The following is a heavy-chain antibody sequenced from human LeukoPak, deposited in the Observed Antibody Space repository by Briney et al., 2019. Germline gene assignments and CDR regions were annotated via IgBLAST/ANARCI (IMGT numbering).Heavy chain of an antibody. J-gene: IGHJ3*01. CDR3: ARDPDILTGVAYDF. CDR1: GFSFSSDW. Sequence: QTGGSLRLSCAASGFSFSSDWMNWVGQAPGKGLEGVANINQDGSKKYYVDSVKGRFTISRDNAKNSLYLQMNSLRAEDTAVYYCARDPDILTGVAYDFWGQGTMVTVS. D-gene: IGHD3-9*01. CDR2: INQDGSKK. V-gene: IGHV3-7*05.